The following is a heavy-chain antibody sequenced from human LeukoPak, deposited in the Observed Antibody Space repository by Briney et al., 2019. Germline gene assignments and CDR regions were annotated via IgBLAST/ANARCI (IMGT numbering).Heavy chain of an antibody. CDR2: IYYSGST. D-gene: IGHD3-3*01. J-gene: IGHJ5*02. CDR1: GGSISSSSYC. Sequence: SETLSLTCTVSGGSISSSSYCWGWIRQPPGKGLEWIGSIYYSGSTYYNPSLKSRVTISVDTSKNQFSLKLSSVTAADTAVYYCARRATYYDFWSGHGTFDPWGQGTLVTVSS. CDR3: ARRATYYDFWSGHGTFDP. V-gene: IGHV4-39*01.